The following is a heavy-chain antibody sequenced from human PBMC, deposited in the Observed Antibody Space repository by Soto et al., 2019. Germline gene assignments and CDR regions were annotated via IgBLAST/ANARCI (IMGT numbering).Heavy chain of an antibody. D-gene: IGHD2-15*01. J-gene: IGHJ4*02. CDR2: LSGSTSYI. Sequence: PGGSLRLSCAASGFTFSDSYMMWIRQAPGKGLEWVSYLSGSTSYINYADSVKGRFTISRDNAKNSLYLQMNSLRAEDTAMYYCERGESMAAAVDYWGQGTQVTVSS. V-gene: IGHV3-11*06. CDR3: ERGESMAAAVDY. CDR1: GFTFSDSY.